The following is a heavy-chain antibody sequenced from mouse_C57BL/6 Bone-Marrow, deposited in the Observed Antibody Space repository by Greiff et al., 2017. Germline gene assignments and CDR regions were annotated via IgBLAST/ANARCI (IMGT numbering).Heavy chain of an antibody. CDR2: IYPRSGNT. Sequence: QVQLQQSGAELARPGASVKLSCKASGYTFTSYGISWVKQRTGQGLEWIGEIYPRSGNTYYNEKFKGKATLTADKSSSTAYMELRSLTSEDSAVYFCAREGVYDYDRNYYAMDYWGQGTSVTVSS. CDR1: GYTFTSYG. J-gene: IGHJ4*01. D-gene: IGHD2-4*01. V-gene: IGHV1-81*01. CDR3: AREGVYDYDRNYYAMDY.